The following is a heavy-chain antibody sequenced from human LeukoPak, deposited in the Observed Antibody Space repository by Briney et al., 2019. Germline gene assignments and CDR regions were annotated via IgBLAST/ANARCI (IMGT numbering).Heavy chain of an antibody. J-gene: IGHJ3*02. V-gene: IGHV3-30*18. CDR1: GFTFSSYG. CDR2: ISYDGSNK. D-gene: IGHD1-26*01. Sequence: GGSLRLSCAASGFTFSSYGMHWVRQAPGKGLEWVAVISYDGSNKYYADSVKGRFTISRDNSKNTLYLQMNSLRAEDTAVYYCAKDSAAGAKTSWAFDIWGQGTMVTVSS. CDR3: AKDSAAGAKTSWAFDI.